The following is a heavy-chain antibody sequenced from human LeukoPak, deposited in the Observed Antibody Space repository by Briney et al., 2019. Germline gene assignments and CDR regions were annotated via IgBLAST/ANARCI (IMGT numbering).Heavy chain of an antibody. CDR3: ARRQYCSSTSCYVGKNYYGMDV. J-gene: IGHJ6*02. CDR1: GFTFDEYG. D-gene: IGHD2-2*01. CDR2: INWNGGST. Sequence: PGGSLRLSCAASGFTFDEYGMSWVRQAPGKGLEWVSGINWNGGSTGYADSVKGRFTISRDNAKNSLYLQMNSLRAEDTALYHCARRQYCSSTSCYVGKNYYGMDVWGQGTTVTVSS. V-gene: IGHV3-20*01.